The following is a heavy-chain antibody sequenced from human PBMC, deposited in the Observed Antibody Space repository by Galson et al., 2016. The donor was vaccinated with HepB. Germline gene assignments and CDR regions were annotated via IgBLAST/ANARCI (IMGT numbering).Heavy chain of an antibody. CDR2: IKQDGSEK. CDR1: GFTFRSYA. V-gene: IGHV3-7*03. J-gene: IGHJ4*02. CDR3: ARDNWGIDY. Sequence: SLRLSCAASGFTFRSYAMHWVRQAPGKGLEWVANIKQDGSEKYYVDSVKGRFTISRDNAENSLYLQMNSLRAEDTAVYYCARDNWGIDYLGQGTLVTVSS. D-gene: IGHD7-27*01.